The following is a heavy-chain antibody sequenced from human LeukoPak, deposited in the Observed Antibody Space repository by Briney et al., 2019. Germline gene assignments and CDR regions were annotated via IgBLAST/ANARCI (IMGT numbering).Heavy chain of an antibody. J-gene: IGHJ4*02. Sequence: GGSLRLSCAASGFTFSSYTMNWVRQAPGKGLEWVSSISSSNSYIYYADSVKGRFTISRDNSKNTLYLEMNSLRAEDTAVYYCAKTWVGWLWDFDYWGQGTLVTVSS. CDR2: ISSSNSYI. D-gene: IGHD3-3*01. CDR1: GFTFSSYT. CDR3: AKTWVGWLWDFDY. V-gene: IGHV3-21*04.